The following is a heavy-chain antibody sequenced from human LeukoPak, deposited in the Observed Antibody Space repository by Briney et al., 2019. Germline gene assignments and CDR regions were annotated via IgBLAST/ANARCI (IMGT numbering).Heavy chain of an antibody. CDR3: AREDYDSSDYYYYYYYMDV. Sequence: SETLSLTCTVSGGFINFGSYYWSWIRQPAGKGLEWIGRIYTGGSTYYNPSLKSRVTISVDASKNQFSLELSSVTAADTAVYYCAREDYDSSDYYYYYYYMDVWGKGTTVTVSS. D-gene: IGHD3-22*01. CDR1: GGFINFGSYY. CDR2: IYTGGST. V-gene: IGHV4-61*02. J-gene: IGHJ6*03.